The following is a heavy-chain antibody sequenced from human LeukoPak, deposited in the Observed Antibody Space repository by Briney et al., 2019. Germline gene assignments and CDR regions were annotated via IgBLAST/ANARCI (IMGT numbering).Heavy chain of an antibody. D-gene: IGHD2-21*01. CDR3: ARAQFDSDCGGDCYSFDY. Sequence: ASVKVSCKASGFTFTGYYMHWVRQAPGQGLAWMGWINPNSGGTNYAQKFQGRVTMTRDTSISTAYMELSRLRSDDTAVYYCARAQFDSDCGGDCYSFDYWGQGTLVTVSS. CDR1: GFTFTGYY. V-gene: IGHV1-2*02. CDR2: INPNSGGT. J-gene: IGHJ4*02.